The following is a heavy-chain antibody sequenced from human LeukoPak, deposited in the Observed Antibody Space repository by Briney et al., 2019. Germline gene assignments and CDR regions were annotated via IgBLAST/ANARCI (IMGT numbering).Heavy chain of an antibody. J-gene: IGHJ5*02. CDR3: AKALERMTTMEWFDP. Sequence: GGSLRLSCAVSGITLSNYGMSWVRQAPGKGLEWVAGISGSGGSTNYADSVKGRFTISRDNRKNTLYLQMNSLRAEDTAVYYCAKALERMTTMEWFDPWGQGTLVTVSS. D-gene: IGHD4-23*01. V-gene: IGHV3-23*01. CDR1: GITLSNYG. CDR2: ISGSGGST.